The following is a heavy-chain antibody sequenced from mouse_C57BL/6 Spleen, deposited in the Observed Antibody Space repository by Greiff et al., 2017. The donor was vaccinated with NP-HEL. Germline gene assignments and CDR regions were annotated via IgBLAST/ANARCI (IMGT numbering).Heavy chain of an antibody. J-gene: IGHJ3*01. Sequence: VQLQQPGAELVKPGALVKVSCKASGYTFTSYWMHWVKQRPGQGLEWIGRIHPSDSDTNYNQKFKGKAKLTVDKSSSTAYMQLSSLTSEDSAVYYCAPGGLRRDWFAYWGQGTLVTVSA. CDR3: APGGLRRDWFAY. V-gene: IGHV1-74*01. D-gene: IGHD2-2*01. CDR1: GYTFTSYW. CDR2: IHPSDSDT.